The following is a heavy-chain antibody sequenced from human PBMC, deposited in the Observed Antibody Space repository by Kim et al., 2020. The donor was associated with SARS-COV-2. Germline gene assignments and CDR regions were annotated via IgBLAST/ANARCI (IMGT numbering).Heavy chain of an antibody. V-gene: IGHV4-39*01. D-gene: IGHD2-21*01. Sequence: SETLSLTCTVSGGSISSSSYYWGWIRQPPGKGLEWIGSIYYSGSTYYNPSLKSRVTISVDTSKNQFSLKLSSVTAADTAVYYCARRDMVIPTLDYWGQGTLVTVSS. CDR2: IYYSGST. CDR3: ARRDMVIPTLDY. J-gene: IGHJ4*02. CDR1: GGSISSSSYY.